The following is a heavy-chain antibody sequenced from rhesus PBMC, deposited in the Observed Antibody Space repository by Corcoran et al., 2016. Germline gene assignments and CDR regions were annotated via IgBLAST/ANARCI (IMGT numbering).Heavy chain of an antibody. CDR2: ISASGRTT. J-gene: IGHJ4*01. D-gene: IGHD5-12*01. Sequence: QLHLQESGPGLVKPSETLSLTCAVSGGSITRNYWSWIRPPPGKALEWIGRISASGRTTDYNHSPKRRVTISTASSWSRFSLKLRSVTAADTAVYYCAGYGYTYCYVVDYWGQGVLVTVSS. CDR1: GGSITRNY. V-gene: IGHV4-173*01. CDR3: AGYGYTYCYVVDY.